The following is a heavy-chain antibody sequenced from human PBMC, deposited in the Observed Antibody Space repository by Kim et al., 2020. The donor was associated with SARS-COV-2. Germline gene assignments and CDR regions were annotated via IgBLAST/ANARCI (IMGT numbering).Heavy chain of an antibody. D-gene: IGHD2-21*01. J-gene: IGHJ6*02. CDR2: ILWSGDRI. V-gene: IGHV3-9*01. CDR3: GKDNVAGGLDL. CDR1: VFTFHEHA. Sequence: GGSLRLSCAGSVFTFHEHAMHWIRQAPGKGLEWVSGILWSGDRIGYADSVKGRFTISRDNVKNFLYLQMNSLRIEDTALYYCGKDNVAGGLDLWGQGTTVTVSS.